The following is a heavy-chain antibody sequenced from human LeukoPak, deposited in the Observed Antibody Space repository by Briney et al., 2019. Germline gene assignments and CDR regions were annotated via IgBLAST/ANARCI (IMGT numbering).Heavy chain of an antibody. CDR2: IRYDGSNK. CDR1: GFTFSSYG. J-gene: IGHJ4*02. D-gene: IGHD6-13*01. V-gene: IGHV3-30*02. CDR3: ARAGKVRSSPGIFDY. Sequence: GGSLRLSCAASGFTFSSYGMHWVRQAPGKGLEWVAFIRYDGSNKYYADSVKGRFTISRDNSKNTLYLQMNSLRAEDTAVYYCARAGKVRSSPGIFDYWGQGTLVTVSS.